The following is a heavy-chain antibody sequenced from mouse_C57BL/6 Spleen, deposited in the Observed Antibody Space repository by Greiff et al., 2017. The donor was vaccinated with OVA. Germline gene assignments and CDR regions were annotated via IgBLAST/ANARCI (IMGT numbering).Heavy chain of an antibody. CDR3: ARGVVLGWGFLFAY. CDR1: GYTFTDYY. D-gene: IGHD1-3*01. V-gene: IGHV1-26*01. CDR2: INPNNGGT. J-gene: IGHJ3*01. Sequence: VQLQQSGPELVKPGASVKISCKASGYTFTDYYMNWVKQSHGKSLEWIGDINPNNGGTSYNQKFKGKATLTVDKSSSTAYMELRSLTSEDSAVYYCARGVVLGWGFLFAYWGQGTLVTVSA.